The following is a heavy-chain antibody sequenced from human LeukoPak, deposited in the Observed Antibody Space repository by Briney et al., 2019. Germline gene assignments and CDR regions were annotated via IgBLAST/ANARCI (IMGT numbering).Heavy chain of an antibody. D-gene: IGHD3/OR15-3a*01. Sequence: AGGSLRLSCAASEFTFSDYYMSWIRQAPGKGLEWGSYISSSGSTIYYADSVKGRFTISRDNAKNSLYLQMNSLRADDTAVYYCARVGLGYTPSDYWGQGTLVTVTS. CDR3: ARVGLGYTPSDY. CDR2: ISSSGSTI. CDR1: EFTFSDYY. V-gene: IGHV3-11*01. J-gene: IGHJ4*02.